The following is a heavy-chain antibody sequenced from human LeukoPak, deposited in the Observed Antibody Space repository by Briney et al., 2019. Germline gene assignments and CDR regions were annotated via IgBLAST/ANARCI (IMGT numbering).Heavy chain of an antibody. D-gene: IGHD5-18*01. V-gene: IGHV3-21*01. Sequence: ETLSLTCAVYGGSFSGYYWNWVRQAPGKGLEWVSSISSSSSYIYYADSVKGRFTISRDNAKNSLYLQMNSLRAEDTAVYYCASNSYGDWGQGTLVTVSS. CDR3: ASNSYGD. CDR1: GGSFSGYY. J-gene: IGHJ4*02. CDR2: ISSSSSYI.